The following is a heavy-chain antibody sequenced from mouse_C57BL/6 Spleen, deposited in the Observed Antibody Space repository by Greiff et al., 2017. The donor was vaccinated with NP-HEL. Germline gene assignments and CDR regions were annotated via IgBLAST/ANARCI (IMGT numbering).Heavy chain of an antibody. J-gene: IGHJ1*03. CDR1: GYSITSGYY. CDR3: ARRDWYFDV. CDR2: ISYDGSN. V-gene: IGHV3-6*01. Sequence: EVQVVESGPGLVKPSQSLSLTCSVTGYSITSGYYWNWIRQFPGNKLEWMGYISYDGSNNYNPSLKNRISITRDTSKNQFFLKLNSVTTEDTATYYCARRDWYFDVWGTGTTVTVSS.